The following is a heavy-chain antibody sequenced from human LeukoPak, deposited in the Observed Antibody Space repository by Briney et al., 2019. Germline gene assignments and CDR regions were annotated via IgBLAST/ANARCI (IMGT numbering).Heavy chain of an antibody. CDR1: GFTFCSYW. J-gene: IGHJ4*02. Sequence: PGGSLRLSCAASGFTFCSYWMSWVRQAPGKGLEWVANIKGDGSDNHYVDSVWGRFTISRENDENSLYLQMNSLRAEDTAVYYCARYLGYYRADYWGQGTLVTVSS. V-gene: IGHV3-7*04. CDR3: ARYLGYYRADY. D-gene: IGHD1-26*01. CDR2: IKGDGSDN.